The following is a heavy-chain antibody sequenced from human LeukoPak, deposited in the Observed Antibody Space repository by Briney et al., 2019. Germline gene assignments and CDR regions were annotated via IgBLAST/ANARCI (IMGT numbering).Heavy chain of an antibody. V-gene: IGHV1-18*01. CDR3: ARDGFSRFGTMDYYYGMDV. Sequence: ASVKVSCKASGYTFTSYGISWVRQAPGQGLEWMGWISAYNGNTNYAQKLQGRVTMTTDTSTSTAYMEPRSLRSDDTAVYYCARDGFSRFGTMDYYYGMDVWGQGTTVTVSS. D-gene: IGHD3-10*01. CDR1: GYTFTSYG. CDR2: ISAYNGNT. J-gene: IGHJ6*02.